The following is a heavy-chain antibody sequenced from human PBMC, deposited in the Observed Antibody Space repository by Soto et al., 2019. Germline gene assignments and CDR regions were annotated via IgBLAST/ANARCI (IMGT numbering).Heavy chain of an antibody. Sequence: EVQVLESGGGLLQPGGSLRLSCVASGFTFNAHAMTWVRQGPGMGLEWTSTISGDGKTTHYADSVKGRFTVSRDNSKNTWSLQMYSLRAADTGTYYCVKDWTGNKCPCLDVWGKGTTVTVSS. D-gene: IGHD2-8*02. CDR3: VKDWTGNKCPCLDV. CDR2: ISGDGKTT. CDR1: GFTFNAHA. V-gene: IGHV3-23*01. J-gene: IGHJ6*04.